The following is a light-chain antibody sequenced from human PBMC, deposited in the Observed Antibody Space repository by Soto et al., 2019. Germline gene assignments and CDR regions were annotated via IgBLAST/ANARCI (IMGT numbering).Light chain of an antibody. CDR1: QSVSSW. CDR3: QHYNSYSEA. Sequence: DIQMTQSPSTLSASVGDRVTITCRASQSVSSWLAWYQQKPGKAPKLLIYKASGLESGVPSRFSGSGSGTEFTLTISSLQPDDFATYYCQHYNSYSEAFGQGTKVDIK. J-gene: IGKJ1*01. V-gene: IGKV1-5*03. CDR2: KAS.